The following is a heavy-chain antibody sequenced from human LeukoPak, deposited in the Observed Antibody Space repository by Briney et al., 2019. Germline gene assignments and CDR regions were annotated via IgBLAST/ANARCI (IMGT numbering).Heavy chain of an antibody. V-gene: IGHV4-59*01. CDR3: ARDAYYYGSGSYWSWFDP. J-gene: IGHJ5*02. D-gene: IGHD3-10*01. CDR1: GGSISSYY. CDR2: IYYSGST. Sequence: SETLSLTCTVSGGSISSYYWSWIRQPRGKGLEWIGYIYYSGSTNYNPSLKSRVTISVDTSKNQFSLKLSSVTAADTAVYYCARDAYYYGSGSYWSWFDPWGQGTLVTVSS.